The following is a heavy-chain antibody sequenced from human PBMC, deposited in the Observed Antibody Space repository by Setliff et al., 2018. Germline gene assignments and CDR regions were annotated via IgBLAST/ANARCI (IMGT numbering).Heavy chain of an antibody. D-gene: IGHD4-4*01. CDR2: IYTSGGT. V-gene: IGHV4-61*09. CDR1: GGSISSGSYY. J-gene: IGHJ4*02. CDR3: ASYRQDVNY. Sequence: SETLSLTCTVSGGSISSGSYYWSWIRQLAGKGLEWIGHIYTSGGTNYNPSLKSRVTISVDTSKNQFSLKLSSVTAAVTAVYYCASYRQDVNYWGQGTLVTV.